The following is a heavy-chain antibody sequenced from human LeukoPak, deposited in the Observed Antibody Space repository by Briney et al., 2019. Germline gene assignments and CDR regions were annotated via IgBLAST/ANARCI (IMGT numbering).Heavy chain of an antibody. CDR1: GFTVSHNF. J-gene: IGHJ4*02. Sequence: GGSLRLSCATSGFTVSHNFMTWVRQAPGKGLEWVSVLYSGDGTYYPDSVKGRFTISRDNSENTLYLQMNSLRAEDTAVYYCARVNSSGWYSIDYWGQGTLVTVSS. D-gene: IGHD6-19*01. CDR2: LYSGDGT. CDR3: ARVNSSGWYSIDY. V-gene: IGHV3-53*01.